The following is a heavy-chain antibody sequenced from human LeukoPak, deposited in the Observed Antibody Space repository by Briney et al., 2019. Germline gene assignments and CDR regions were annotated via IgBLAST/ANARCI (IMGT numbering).Heavy chain of an antibody. CDR1: GFTFSDNY. Sequence: GGSLRLSCAASGFTFSDNYMSWIRQAPGKGLEWVSYISSSSSYTNYADSVKGRFTISRDNAKNSLYLQMNSLRAEDTAVYYCARVSGHGHSYGYGDYWGQGTLVTVSS. CDR2: ISSSSSYT. D-gene: IGHD5-18*01. V-gene: IGHV3-11*06. J-gene: IGHJ4*02. CDR3: ARVSGHGHSYGYGDY.